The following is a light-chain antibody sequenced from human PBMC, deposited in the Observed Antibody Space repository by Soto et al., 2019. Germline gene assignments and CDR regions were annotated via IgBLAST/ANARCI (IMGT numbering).Light chain of an antibody. J-gene: IGLJ1*01. Sequence: QSVLTQPPSASETPGQRVTISCSGSSSNIGSNTVNWYQQLPGTAPKLLIYSNSHRPSGVPDRFSGSKSGTSASLAISGLQSEDEADYYCAAWDDSLNGGVFGTGTQLTVL. CDR2: SNS. CDR3: AAWDDSLNGGV. V-gene: IGLV1-44*01. CDR1: SSNIGSNT.